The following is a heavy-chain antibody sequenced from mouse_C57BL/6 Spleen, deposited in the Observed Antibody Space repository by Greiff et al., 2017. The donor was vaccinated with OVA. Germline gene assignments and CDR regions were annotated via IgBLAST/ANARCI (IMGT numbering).Heavy chain of an antibody. CDR3: AAQATWFAY. V-gene: IGHV1-42*01. J-gene: IGHJ3*01. CDR2: INPSTGGT. Sequence: EVQLQQSGPELVKPGASVKISCKASGYSFTGYYMNWVKQSPEKSLEWIGEINPSTGGTTYNQKFKAKATLTVDKSSSTAYMQLKSLTSEDSAVYYCAAQATWFAYWGQGTLVTVSA. D-gene: IGHD3-2*02. CDR1: GYSFTGYY.